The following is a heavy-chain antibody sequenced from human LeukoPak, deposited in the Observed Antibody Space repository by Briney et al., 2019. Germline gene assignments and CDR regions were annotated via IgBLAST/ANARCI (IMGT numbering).Heavy chain of an antibody. CDR3: ASRVVPAAGTPFDP. Sequence: GGSLRLSCAASGFTFSDYYMSWIRQAPGKGLEWVSYISSSGSTIYYADSVKGRFTISRDNAKNSLYLQMNSLRAEDTAVYYCASRVVPAAGTPFDPWGQGTLVTVSS. CDR1: GFTFSDYY. J-gene: IGHJ5*02. CDR2: ISSSGSTI. D-gene: IGHD2-2*01. V-gene: IGHV3-11*01.